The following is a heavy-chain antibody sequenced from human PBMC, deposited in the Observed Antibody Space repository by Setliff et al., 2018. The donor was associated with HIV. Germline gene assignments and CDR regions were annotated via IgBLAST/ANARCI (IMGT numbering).Heavy chain of an antibody. CDR1: GDSISSGGYY. Sequence: SETLSLTCTVSGDSISSGGYYWSWIRQPAGKGLEWIGRIYTSGSTNYNPSLKSRVTISIDTSKNQFSLKLNSVTAADTAVYHCARLSSYRSSSYYFDYWGQGALVTSPQ. V-gene: IGHV4-61*02. D-gene: IGHD6-6*01. CDR3: ARLSSYRSSSYYFDY. CDR2: IYTSGST. J-gene: IGHJ4*02.